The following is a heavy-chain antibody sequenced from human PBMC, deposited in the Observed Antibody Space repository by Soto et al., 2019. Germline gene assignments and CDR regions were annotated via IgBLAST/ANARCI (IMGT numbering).Heavy chain of an antibody. CDR1: GFTFSKFA. V-gene: IGHV3-23*01. CDR3: ACDWGDDSAYYDAFQI. D-gene: IGHD3-22*01. Sequence: EVQLLESGGGLVQPGGSLRLSCAASGFTFSKFAVSWVRQAPGKGLEWVSAISGDGDSTFYVDSVKGRFTISRDNSKNTLHLQMNTLRAEDTAMYYCACDWGDDSAYYDAFQIWGQGTMVSVSS. CDR2: ISGDGDST. J-gene: IGHJ3*02.